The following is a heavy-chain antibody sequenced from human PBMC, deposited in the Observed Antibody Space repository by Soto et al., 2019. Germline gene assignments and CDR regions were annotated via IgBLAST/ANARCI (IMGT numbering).Heavy chain of an antibody. Sequence: EVQLLESGGALVQPGGSLRLSCAASGFTFNSYVMTWVRQAPGEGLEWVSSISRSGRGSAYYADSVKGRFTISRDNSENTLFLQMNNLRDEDTALYYCARGRYLDSSDYWVANLPSDHWGLGTLVTVSS. CDR3: ARGRYLDSSDYWVANLPSDH. J-gene: IGHJ4*02. D-gene: IGHD3-22*01. CDR2: ISRSGRGSA. CDR1: GFTFNSYV. V-gene: IGHV3-23*01.